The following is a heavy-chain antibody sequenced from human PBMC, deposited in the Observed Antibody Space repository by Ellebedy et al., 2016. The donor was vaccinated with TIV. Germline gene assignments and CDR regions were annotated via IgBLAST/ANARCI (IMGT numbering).Heavy chain of an antibody. V-gene: IGHV3-74*01. CDR2: ISVDGVAT. J-gene: IGHJ6*02. Sequence: GGSLRLXCAASGFSLSTYWMHWVRQSPGKGLVWVSRISVDGVATAYADSVKGRFTISRDNAKNTVYLQMNSLRAEDTAVYYCAREEGYAYGMDVWGQGTTVTVSS. D-gene: IGHD2-8*01. CDR1: GFSLSTYW. CDR3: AREEGYAYGMDV.